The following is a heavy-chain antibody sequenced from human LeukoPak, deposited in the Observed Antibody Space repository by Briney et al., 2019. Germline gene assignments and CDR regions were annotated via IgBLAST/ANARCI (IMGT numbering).Heavy chain of an antibody. D-gene: IGHD2-15*01. CDR2: ISGSGGST. CDR1: TFTFSSYG. J-gene: IGHJ3*02. CDR3: AKDGYCSAGSCFSANDAFDI. Sequence: GGSLRLSCGASTFTFSSYGVSWVRQAPRQGLEWVSAISGSGGSTYYADSVKGRFTISRDNSKNSLYLQMNSLRAEDTAVYYCAKDGYCSAGSCFSANDAFDIWGQGTMVTVSS. V-gene: IGHV3-23*01.